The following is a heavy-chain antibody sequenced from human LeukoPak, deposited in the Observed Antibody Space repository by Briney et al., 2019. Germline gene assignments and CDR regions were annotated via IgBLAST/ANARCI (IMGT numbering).Heavy chain of an antibody. CDR1: GGSISSSSYY. CDR2: IYYSGST. D-gene: IGHD3-3*01. Sequence: SETLSLTCTVSGGSISSSSYYWGWIRQPPGKGLEWIGSIYYSGSTYYNPSLKSRVTISVDTSKNQFSLKLSSVTAADTAVYYCARYYITIFGVVERFDPWGQGTLVTVSS. V-gene: IGHV4-39*01. CDR3: ARYYITIFGVVERFDP. J-gene: IGHJ5*02.